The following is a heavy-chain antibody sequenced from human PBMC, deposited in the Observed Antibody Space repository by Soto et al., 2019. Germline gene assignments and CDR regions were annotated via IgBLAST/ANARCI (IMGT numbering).Heavy chain of an antibody. CDR3: ARDNFRYIVATISWWFDP. D-gene: IGHD5-12*01. CDR2: ISSSSSYI. Sequence: PGGSLRLSCAASGFTFSSYSMNWVRQAPGKGLEWVSSISSSSSYIYYADSVKGRFTISRDNAKNSLYLQMNSLRAEDTAVYYCARDNFRYIVATISWWFDPWGQGTMVTVSS. V-gene: IGHV3-21*01. J-gene: IGHJ5*02. CDR1: GFTFSSYS.